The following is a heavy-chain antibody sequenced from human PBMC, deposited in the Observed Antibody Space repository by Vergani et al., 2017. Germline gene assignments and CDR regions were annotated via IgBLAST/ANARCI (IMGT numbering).Heavy chain of an antibody. CDR3: AREGKGIIMVVPSTHL. D-gene: IGHD2-15*01. V-gene: IGHV3-33*01. Sequence: QVQLVESGGGVVQPGGSLRLSCAASGFRFSSYGMNWVRQAPGKGLEWVAFIWYEGSNKYYADSVQGRFTISGDNSQNTVNLQMNSLRVDDTAVYYCAREGKGIIMVVPSTHLWGQGTQVAGS. CDR1: GFRFSSYG. CDR2: IWYEGSNK. J-gene: IGHJ4*02.